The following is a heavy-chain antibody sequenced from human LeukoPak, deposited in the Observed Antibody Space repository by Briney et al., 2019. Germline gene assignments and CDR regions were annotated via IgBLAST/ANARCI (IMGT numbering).Heavy chain of an antibody. CDR3: ARAWRVAATYFDY. CDR1: GGTFSSYA. Sequence: ASVKVSCKASGGTFSSYAISWVRQAPGQGLEWMGGIIPIFGTANYAQKFQGRVTITTDESTSTAYMELSSLRAEDTSVYYCARAWRVAATYFDYWGQGTLVTVSS. CDR2: IIPIFGTA. V-gene: IGHV1-69*05. D-gene: IGHD2-15*01. J-gene: IGHJ4*02.